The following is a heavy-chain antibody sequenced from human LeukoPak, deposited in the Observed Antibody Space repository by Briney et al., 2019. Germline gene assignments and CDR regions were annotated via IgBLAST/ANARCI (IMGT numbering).Heavy chain of an antibody. CDR3: ARHQGSYGSYAGNFDY. CDR1: GGSISSSSYY. D-gene: IGHD1-26*01. Sequence: PSETLSLTCAVSGGSISSSSYYWGWIRQPPGKELEWIGSIYYSGSTYYNPSLKSRVTISVDTSKNQFSLKLSSVTAADTAVYYCARHQGSYGSYAGNFDYWGQGTLVTVSS. CDR2: IYYSGST. J-gene: IGHJ4*02. V-gene: IGHV4-39*01.